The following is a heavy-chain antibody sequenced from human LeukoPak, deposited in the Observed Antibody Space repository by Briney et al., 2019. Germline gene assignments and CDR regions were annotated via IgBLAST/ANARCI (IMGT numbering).Heavy chain of an antibody. D-gene: IGHD3-10*02. CDR1: GFTVRSNH. J-gene: IGHJ4*02. Sequence: GGSLRLSCAASGFTVRSNHMNWVRQAPGKGLEWVSVIYSGGNSYYADSVKGRFTISRDISKNTLYLQMNSLRAEDTAVYYCGRGVPCDYWGQGTLVTVSS. CDR3: GRGVPCDY. V-gene: IGHV3-53*01. CDR2: IYSGGNS.